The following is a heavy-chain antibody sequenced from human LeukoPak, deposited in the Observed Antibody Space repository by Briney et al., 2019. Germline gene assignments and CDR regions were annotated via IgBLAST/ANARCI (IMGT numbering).Heavy chain of an antibody. D-gene: IGHD3-10*01. CDR3: ATHSDFGSGSYRWFDP. CDR2: TSDRGGST. V-gene: IGHV3-23*01. Sequence: GGSLRLSCAASGFTFRSYAMSRVRQAPGKGLEWVSTTSDRGGSTYYADSVKGRFTISRDNFKNTLYLQMNSLRADDTAVYYCATHSDFGSGSYRWFDPWGQGTLVIVSS. J-gene: IGHJ5*02. CDR1: GFTFRSYA.